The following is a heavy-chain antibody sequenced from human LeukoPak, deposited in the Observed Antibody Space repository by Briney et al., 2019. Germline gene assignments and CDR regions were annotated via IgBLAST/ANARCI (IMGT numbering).Heavy chain of an antibody. CDR3: ARGGYYAASDI. V-gene: IGHV3-64*02. CDR2: IVSNGRNT. CDR1: GLTFSSHA. J-gene: IGHJ4*02. D-gene: IGHD3-3*01. Sequence: PGGSLRLSCAASGLTFSSHAMHWVRQAPGKGLEYVSAIVSNGRNTYYADSVRGRFTISRDNSKDTVYLQMGSLRPEDTAVYYCARGGYYAASDIWGQGALVTVSS.